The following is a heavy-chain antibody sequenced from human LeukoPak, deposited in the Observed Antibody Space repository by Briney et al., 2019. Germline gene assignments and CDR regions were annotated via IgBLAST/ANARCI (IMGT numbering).Heavy chain of an antibody. J-gene: IGHJ4*02. CDR1: GFTLSSYS. V-gene: IGHV3-21*01. CDR3: ARGEWSSSPFDY. Sequence: GGSLRLSCAASGFTLSSYSMNWVRQAPGKGLEWVSFISSSSSYIYYADSLKGRFTISRDNAKNSLYLQMNSLRAEDTAVYYCARGEWSSSPFDYWGQGTLVTVSS. D-gene: IGHD6-6*01. CDR2: ISSSSSYI.